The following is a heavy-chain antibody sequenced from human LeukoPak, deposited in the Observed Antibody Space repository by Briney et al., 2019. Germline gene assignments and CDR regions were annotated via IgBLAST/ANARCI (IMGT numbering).Heavy chain of an antibody. CDR3: AKDFRIGYSAHFDY. CDR1: GFTFRSHA. CDR2: IYENGGTT. J-gene: IGHJ4*02. D-gene: IGHD2-21*01. V-gene: IGHV3-23*01. Sequence: GGSLRLSCVGSGFTFRSHAMSWVRQAPEKGLEFVSGIYENGGTTYYADSVKGRFSISRDNSKNTLYLQMDSLRGEDTAVYYCAKDFRIGYSAHFDYWGQGALSPSPQ.